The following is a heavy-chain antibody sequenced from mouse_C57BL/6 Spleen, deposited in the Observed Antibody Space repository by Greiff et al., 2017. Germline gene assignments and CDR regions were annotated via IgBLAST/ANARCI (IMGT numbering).Heavy chain of an antibody. CDR2: INPNSGST. CDR1: GYTFTSYW. CDR3: ARSHDGYYYFDY. D-gene: IGHD2-3*01. V-gene: IGHV1-64*01. Sequence: VQLQQPGAELVKPGASVKLSCKASGYTFTSYWMHWVKQRPGQGLEWIGMINPNSGSTNYNEKFKSKATLTVDKSSSTAYMQLSSLPSEDSAVYYCARSHDGYYYFDYWGQGTTLTVSS. J-gene: IGHJ2*01.